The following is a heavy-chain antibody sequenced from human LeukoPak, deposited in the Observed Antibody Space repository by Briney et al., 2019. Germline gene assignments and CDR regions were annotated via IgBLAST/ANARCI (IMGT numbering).Heavy chain of an antibody. D-gene: IGHD1-26*01. V-gene: IGHV4-34*01. CDR2: ISQSGST. Sequence: SETLSLTCAVYGGSFSGYYWSWIRQPPGRGLEWIGEISQSGSTNYNPSLKSRITMSVDTSKNQFSLQLRSMTAADTAVYFCATRRVGATFDYWGQGTLVTVSS. CDR1: GGSFSGYY. J-gene: IGHJ4*02. CDR3: ATRRVGATFDY.